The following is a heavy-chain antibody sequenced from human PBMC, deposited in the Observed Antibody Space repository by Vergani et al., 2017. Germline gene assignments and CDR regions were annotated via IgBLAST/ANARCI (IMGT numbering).Heavy chain of an antibody. V-gene: IGHV3-23*01. CDR3: GRGSDNYN. CDR1: GFTFSSYA. CDR2: ISGSGGST. Sequence: EVQLLESGGGLVQPGGSLRLSCAASGFTFSSYAMSWVRQAPGKGLEWVSTISGSGGSTYYADSVKGRFTISRDNSKNTLYLQMNSLTAEDTAVYYCGRGSDNYNWGQGTLVTVSS. D-gene: IGHD5-24*01. J-gene: IGHJ4*02.